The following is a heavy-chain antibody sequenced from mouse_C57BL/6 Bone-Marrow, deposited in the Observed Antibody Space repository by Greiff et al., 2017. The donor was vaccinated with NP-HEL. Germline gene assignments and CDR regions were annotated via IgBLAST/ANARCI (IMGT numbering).Heavy chain of an antibody. CDR2: IYPRSGNT. CDR1: GYTFTSYG. V-gene: IGHV1-81*01. D-gene: IGHD1-1*01. J-gene: IGHJ2*01. CDR3: ARGGVYYYGGGFDY. Sequence: VKLMESGAELARPGASVKLSCKASGYTFTSYGISWVKQRTGQGLEWIGEIYPRSGNTYYNEKFKGKATLTADTSSSTAYMELRSLTSEDSAVYVCARGGVYYYGGGFDYWGQGTTLTVSS.